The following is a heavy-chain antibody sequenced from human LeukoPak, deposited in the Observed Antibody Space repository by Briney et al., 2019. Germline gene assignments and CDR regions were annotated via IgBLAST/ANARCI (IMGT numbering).Heavy chain of an antibody. CDR2: IIPIFGTA. CDR1: GGTFSSYA. CDR3: AREKGNDYYDSSGYFDY. Sequence: SVKVSCKASGGTFSSYAISWVRQAPGQGLEWRGGIIPIFGTANYAQKFQGRVTITADKSTSTAYMELSSLRSEGTAVYYCAREKGNDYYDSSGYFDYWGQGTLVTVSS. J-gene: IGHJ4*02. D-gene: IGHD3-22*01. V-gene: IGHV1-69*06.